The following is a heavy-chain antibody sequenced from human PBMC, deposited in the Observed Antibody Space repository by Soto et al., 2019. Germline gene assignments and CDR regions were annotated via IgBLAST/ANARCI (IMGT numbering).Heavy chain of an antibody. Sequence: ASVKVSCKASGYTFTSYDINWVRQATGQGLEGMGWMNPSSGNTGYAQKFQGRVTMTRNTSMSTAYMELSSLRSEDTAVYYCARGLGCGGDCYLYYYYYYGMDVWGQGTTVTVSS. CDR2: MNPSSGNT. J-gene: IGHJ6*02. D-gene: IGHD2-21*02. CDR1: GYTFTSYD. V-gene: IGHV1-8*01. CDR3: ARGLGCGGDCYLYYYYYYGMDV.